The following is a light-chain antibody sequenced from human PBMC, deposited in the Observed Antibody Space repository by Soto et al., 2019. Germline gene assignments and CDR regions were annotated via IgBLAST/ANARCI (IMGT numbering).Light chain of an antibody. J-gene: IGKJ2*01. CDR1: QSITSTS. CDR2: GAS. Sequence: ENVLTQSPVTLSLSPGERATLSCRASQSITSTSLAWYQQSPGQAPRLLIYGASNRATGIPDRFSGSGSGTDFTLTISRLEPEDFAVYYCQHYGSSPPTYTFGQGTKLEI. V-gene: IGKV3-20*01. CDR3: QHYGSSPPTYT.